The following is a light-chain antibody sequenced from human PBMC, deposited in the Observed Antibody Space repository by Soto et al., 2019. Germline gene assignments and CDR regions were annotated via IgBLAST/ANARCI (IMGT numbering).Light chain of an antibody. V-gene: IGLV2-14*03. CDR3: SSYSTISNIV. CDR2: DVI. Sequence: QSVLTQPASVSGSPGQSITVSCSGTNTDVGAYDYVSWYQQHPGKAPKLILYDVINRPSGVSDRFSGSKSGNTASLTISGLQAEDEAEYSCSSYSTISNIVFGTGTKVTVL. J-gene: IGLJ1*01. CDR1: NTDVGAYDY.